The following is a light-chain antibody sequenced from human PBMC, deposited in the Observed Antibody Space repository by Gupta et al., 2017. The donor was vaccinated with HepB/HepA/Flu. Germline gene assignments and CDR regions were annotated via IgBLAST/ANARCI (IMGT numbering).Light chain of an antibody. V-gene: IGKV1-12*01. J-gene: IGKJ4*01. CDR1: QNIFSW. CDR2: SAS. Sequence: DIQLTQSPSSVSASVGDRVTITCRASQNIFSWLGWYQKEPGKAPTLLISSASVLQSVVPSMFSGSGSGTDFTLTINSLQPEDFAIYYCQQAISFPITFGGGTKVEIK. CDR3: QQAISFPIT.